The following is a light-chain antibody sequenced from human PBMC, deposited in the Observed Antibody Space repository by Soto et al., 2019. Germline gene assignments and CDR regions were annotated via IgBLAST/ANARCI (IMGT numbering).Light chain of an antibody. CDR2: DAS. CDR1: QSISRS. Sequence: TPSPTTPAVSPGERGTLSFRASQSISRSLAWYQQKPGQAPRLLISDASTRATGIPARFSGSGSGTEFILTISSLQSEDFGVYYCQQYNSWPPITFGQGTRLEI. J-gene: IGKJ5*01. V-gene: IGKV3D-15*01. CDR3: QQYNSWPPIT.